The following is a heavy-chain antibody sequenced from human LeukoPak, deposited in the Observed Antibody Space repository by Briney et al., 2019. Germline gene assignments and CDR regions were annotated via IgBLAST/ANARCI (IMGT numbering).Heavy chain of an antibody. CDR2: ISGSGGTT. D-gene: IGHD3-22*01. Sequence: GGSLRLSCAASGFTFSRYWMHWVRQAPGKGLEWVSAISGSGGTTYYADSVKGRFTISRDNSKNTLYLQMNSLRAEDTAVYYCAKASVYYYDSSGYSFDYWGQGTLVTVSS. CDR1: GFTFSRYW. CDR3: AKASVYYYDSSGYSFDY. J-gene: IGHJ4*02. V-gene: IGHV3-23*01.